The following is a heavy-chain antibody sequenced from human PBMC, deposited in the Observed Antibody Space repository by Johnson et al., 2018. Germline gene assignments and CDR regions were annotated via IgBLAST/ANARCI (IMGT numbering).Heavy chain of an antibody. D-gene: IGHD6-13*01. J-gene: IGHJ6*02. CDR1: GGTFSSYA. CDR3: AREGAAAGSYYYGMDV. CDR2: ILPIFGTA. Sequence: QVQLVQSGAEVKKPGSSVKVSCKASGGTFSSYAISWVRQAPGQGLEWMGGILPIFGTANYAQKFQGRVTIPADESTSTAYMELSSLRSEDTAVYYWAREGAAAGSYYYGMDVWGQGTTVTVSS. V-gene: IGHV1-69*12.